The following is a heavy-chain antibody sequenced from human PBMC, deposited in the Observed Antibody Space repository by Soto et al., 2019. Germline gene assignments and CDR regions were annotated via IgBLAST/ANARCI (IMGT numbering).Heavy chain of an antibody. CDR3: ARDRSADRFVQYFQH. V-gene: IGHV3-23*01. D-gene: IGHD6-19*01. J-gene: IGHJ1*01. CDR1: GFTFSRFA. Sequence: PGGSLRLSCAGSGFTFSRFAMSWVRQVPGKGLEWVSAISGSGQTTYYADSVKGRFTVSRDNSNNTLYLQMNSLRAEDTAVYYCARDRSADRFVQYFQHWGPGTLVTVSS. CDR2: ISGSGQTT.